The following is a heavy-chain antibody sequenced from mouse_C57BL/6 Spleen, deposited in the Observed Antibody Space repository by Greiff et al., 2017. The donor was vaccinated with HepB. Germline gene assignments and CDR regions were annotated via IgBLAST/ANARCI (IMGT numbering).Heavy chain of an antibody. CDR1: GFTFSDYG. CDR3: AKRRGFAY. CDR2: ISSGSSTI. V-gene: IGHV5-17*01. Sequence: DVMLVESGGGLVKPGGSLKLSCAASGFTFSDYGMHWVRQAPEKGLEWVAYISSGSSTIYYADTVKGRFTISRDNAKNTLFLQMTSLRSEDTAMYYCAKRRGFAYWGQGTLVTVSA. J-gene: IGHJ3*01.